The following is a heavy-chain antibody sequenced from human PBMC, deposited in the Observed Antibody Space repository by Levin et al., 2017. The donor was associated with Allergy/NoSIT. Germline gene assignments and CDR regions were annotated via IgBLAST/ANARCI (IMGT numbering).Heavy chain of an antibody. D-gene: IGHD6-13*01. V-gene: IGHV3-23*01. Sequence: GGSLRLSCAASGFTFSSYAMSWVRQAPGKGLEWVSVISGSGGSTYYADSVKGRFTISRDNSKNTLYLQMNSLRAEDTAVYYCAKGPPPPYSSSWYWVDYWGQGPLVTVSS. CDR3: AKGPPPPYSSSWYWVDY. CDR2: ISGSGGST. J-gene: IGHJ4*02. CDR1: GFTFSSYA.